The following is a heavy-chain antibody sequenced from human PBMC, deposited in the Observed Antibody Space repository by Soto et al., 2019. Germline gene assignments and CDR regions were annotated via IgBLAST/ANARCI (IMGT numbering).Heavy chain of an antibody. D-gene: IGHD1-1*01. J-gene: IGHJ3*02. Sequence: ASVKVSCKASGGTFSSYTISWVRQAPGQELEWMGRIIPILGIANYAQKFQGRVTITADKSTSTAYMELSSLRSEDTAVYYCASTSWNELDAFDIWGQGTMVTVSS. CDR3: ASTSWNELDAFDI. V-gene: IGHV1-69*02. CDR2: IIPILGIA. CDR1: GGTFSSYT.